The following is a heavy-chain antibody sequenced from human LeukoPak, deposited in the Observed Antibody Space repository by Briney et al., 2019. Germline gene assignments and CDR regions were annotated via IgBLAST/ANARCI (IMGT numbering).Heavy chain of an antibody. D-gene: IGHD3-10*01. CDR1: GGSFSGYY. V-gene: IGHV4-34*01. CDR3: ARGGNFQH. CDR2: INHSGST. J-gene: IGHJ1*01. Sequence: TSETLSLTCAVYGGSFSGYYWSWIRQPPGKGLEWIGEINHSGSTNYNPSLKSRVTISVDTSKNQFSLKLSSVIAADTAVYYCARGGNFQHWGQGTLVTVSS.